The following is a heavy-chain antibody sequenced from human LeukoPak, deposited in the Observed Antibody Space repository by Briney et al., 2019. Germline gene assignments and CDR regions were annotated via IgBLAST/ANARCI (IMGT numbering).Heavy chain of an antibody. CDR2: ISGSSSPI. CDR1: RFTFSSYG. CDR3: ARQWLALDY. V-gene: IGHV3-48*01. Sequence: GGSLRLSCAASRFTFSSYGMHWVRQAPGKGLEWISYISGSSSPIYYADSVKGRFTVSRDDAKNSVYLQMNSLRVEDTAVYFCARQWLALDYWGQGTLVTVSS. J-gene: IGHJ4*02. D-gene: IGHD6-19*01.